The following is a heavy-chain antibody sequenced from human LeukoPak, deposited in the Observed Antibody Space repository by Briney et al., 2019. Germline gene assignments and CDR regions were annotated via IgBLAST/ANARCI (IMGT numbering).Heavy chain of an antibody. Sequence: PGGSLRLSCAASGFTFSSYAMSWVRQAPGKGLEWVSAISGSGGSTYYADSVKGRFTIPRDNSKNTLYLQMNSLRAEDTAVYYCAKGGGYSGYEIFDYWGQGTLVTVSS. D-gene: IGHD5-12*01. CDR1: GFTFSSYA. CDR3: AKGGGYSGYEIFDY. CDR2: ISGSGGST. J-gene: IGHJ4*02. V-gene: IGHV3-23*01.